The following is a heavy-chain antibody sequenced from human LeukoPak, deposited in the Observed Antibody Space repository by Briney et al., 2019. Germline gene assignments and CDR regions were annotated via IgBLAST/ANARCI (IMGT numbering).Heavy chain of an antibody. D-gene: IGHD2-2*01. J-gene: IGHJ4*02. CDR2: TNPNSGDT. CDR3: ARVAYCSVISCYPFDY. Sequence: ASVKVSCKASGYTFTCYYMQWVRQAPVLGLELKGVTNPNSGDTNYAYKFQGRGTMTSDTSISTAYMDLSRLRSDDTAVYYCARVAYCSVISCYPFDYWGQGTLVTVSS. V-gene: IGHV1-2*02. CDR1: GYTFTCYY.